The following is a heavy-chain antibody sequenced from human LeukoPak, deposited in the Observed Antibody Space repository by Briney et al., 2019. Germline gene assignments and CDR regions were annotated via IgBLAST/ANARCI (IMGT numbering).Heavy chain of an antibody. J-gene: IGHJ6*03. CDR3: ARGVAGSYYYYYMDV. CDR2: INPITGGT. V-gene: IGHV1-2*02. CDR1: GYTFTGYY. D-gene: IGHD6-19*01. Sequence: ASVKVSCKASGYTFTGYYLHWVRQAPGQGLEWMGWINPITGGTNYAQRFQGRVTMTRDTSISTAYMELSRLTSDDTAVYYCARGVAGSYYYYYMDVWGKGTMVTISS.